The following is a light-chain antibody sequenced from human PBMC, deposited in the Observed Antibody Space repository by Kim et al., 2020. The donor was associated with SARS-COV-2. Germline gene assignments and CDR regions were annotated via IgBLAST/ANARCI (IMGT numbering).Light chain of an antibody. CDR2: QDS. J-gene: IGLJ2*01. Sequence: SYELTQPPSVSVSPGQTASITCSGDKLGDKYACWYQQKPGQSPVLVIYQDSKRPSGNPERFSGSNSGNTATLTISGTQAMDEADYYCQAWDSSTVVFGGG. CDR3: QAWDSSTVV. V-gene: IGLV3-1*01. CDR1: KLGDKY.